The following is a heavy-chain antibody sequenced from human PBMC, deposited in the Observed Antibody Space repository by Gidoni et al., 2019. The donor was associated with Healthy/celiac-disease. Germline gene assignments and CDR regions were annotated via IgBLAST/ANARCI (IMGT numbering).Heavy chain of an antibody. D-gene: IGHD2-15*01. J-gene: IGHJ4*02. Sequence: VQRLESGGGLVQPGASLRLSCAGSGFPFSRYALGWVRQAPGKGPGWVSAISGSGGSTYYADSVKGRFTISRDNSKNTLYLQMNSLRAEDTAVYYCAKDLQVGVAAFDYWGQGTLVTVSS. CDR2: ISGSGGST. V-gene: IGHV3-23*01. CDR1: GFPFSRYA. CDR3: AKDLQVGVAAFDY.